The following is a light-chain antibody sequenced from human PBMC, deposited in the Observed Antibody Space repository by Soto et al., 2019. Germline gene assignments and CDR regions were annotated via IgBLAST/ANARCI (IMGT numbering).Light chain of an antibody. J-gene: IGKJ5*01. Sequence: AIRMTQSPSSLSASTGDRVTITCRARQGSSSYLAWYQQKPGKAPKLLIYAASTLQSGVPSRFSGSGSGTDFTLTISCLQSEDFATYYCQQYYSYPYTFGQGTRLEIK. V-gene: IGKV1-8*01. CDR1: QGSSSY. CDR3: QQYYSYPYT. CDR2: AAS.